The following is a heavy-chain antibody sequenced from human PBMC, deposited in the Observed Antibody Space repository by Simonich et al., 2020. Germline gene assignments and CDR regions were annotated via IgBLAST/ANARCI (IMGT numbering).Heavy chain of an antibody. CDR1: GGSFSGYY. D-gene: IGHD1-1*01. Sequence: QVQLQQWGAGLLKPSETLSLTCAVYGGSFSGYYWSWIRQPPGKGLGWIGEINHSGSTNYNPALKSRVTISVDTSKNQFSRKLSSVTAADTAVYYCARHRLVDGTTGTTGVDYYYGMDVWGQGTTVTVSS. V-gene: IGHV4-34*01. CDR2: INHSGST. J-gene: IGHJ6*02. CDR3: ARHRLVDGTTGTTGVDYYYGMDV.